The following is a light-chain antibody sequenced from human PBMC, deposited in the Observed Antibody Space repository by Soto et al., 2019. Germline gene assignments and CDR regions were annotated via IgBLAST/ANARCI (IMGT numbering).Light chain of an antibody. J-gene: IGKJ4*01. CDR1: QSVSSN. CDR2: GAS. Sequence: EIVMTQSPATLSVSPGERATLSCRASQSVSSNLAWYQQKPGQAPRLPIYGASTRATGIPARFSGSGSGTEFTLTISSLQSEDFAVYYCQQYNNWPLFGGGTKVEIK. V-gene: IGKV3-15*01. CDR3: QQYNNWPL.